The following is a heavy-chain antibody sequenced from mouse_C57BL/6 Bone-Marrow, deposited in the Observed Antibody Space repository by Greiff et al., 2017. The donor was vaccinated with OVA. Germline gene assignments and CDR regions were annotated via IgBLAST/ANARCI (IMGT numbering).Heavy chain of an antibody. V-gene: IGHV1-82*01. CDR2: IYPGDGDT. CDR1: GYAFSSSW. Sequence: QVQLQQSGPELVKPGASVKISCKASGYAFSSSWMNWVKQRPGQGLEWIGRIYPGDGDTNYNGKFKGKATLTADKSSSTAYMQLSSLTSEDSAVYFCARRRDYGFDYWGQGTTLTVSS. D-gene: IGHD1-1*02. J-gene: IGHJ2*01. CDR3: ARRRDYGFDY.